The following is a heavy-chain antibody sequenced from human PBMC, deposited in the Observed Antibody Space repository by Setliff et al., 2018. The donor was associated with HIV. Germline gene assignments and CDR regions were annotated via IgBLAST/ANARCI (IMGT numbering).Heavy chain of an antibody. CDR3: VGHYYDPLTGYYVWFFDV. D-gene: IGHD3-9*01. CDR1: GFIFTNAW. CDR2: IKSKSDGGTT. Sequence: PGESLTISCETSGFIFTNAWMSWVRQSPRKGLEWLARIKSKSDGGTTSYAAPVKDRFTISRDDSRNTLYLQMNSMKSDDTATYYCVGHYYDPLTGYYVWFFDVWGRGTLVTVSS. J-gene: IGHJ2*01. V-gene: IGHV3-15*05.